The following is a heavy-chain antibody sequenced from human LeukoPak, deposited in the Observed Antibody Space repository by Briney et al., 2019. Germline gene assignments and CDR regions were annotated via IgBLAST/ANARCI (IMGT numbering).Heavy chain of an antibody. D-gene: IGHD3-10*01. CDR3: ARDKGAGGGYLLDAFDV. CDR2: ISSGSSYI. Sequence: GESLRLSCAASGFTFSLYTMNWVRQAPGKGPEWVSTISSGSSYIYYADSVRGRFTISRDNAKNSLYLQMNSLRAEDTAVYYCARDKGAGGGYLLDAFDVWGQGTMVTVSS. J-gene: IGHJ3*01. V-gene: IGHV3-21*06. CDR1: GFTFSLYT.